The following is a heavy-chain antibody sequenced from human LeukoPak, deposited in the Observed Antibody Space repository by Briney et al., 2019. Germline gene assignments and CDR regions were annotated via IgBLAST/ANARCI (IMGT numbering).Heavy chain of an antibody. CDR3: AGAYSAYDPFDY. J-gene: IGHJ4*02. CDR1: GFTFSSYS. V-gene: IGHV3-74*01. Sequence: GGSLRLSCAASGFTFSSYSMNWVRQAPGKGLVWVSRLNADGNSITYADSVRGRFTISRDNAKNTVHLQMNSLRVEDTAIYFCAGAYSAYDPFDYWGQGILVTVSS. D-gene: IGHD5-12*01. CDR2: LNADGNSI.